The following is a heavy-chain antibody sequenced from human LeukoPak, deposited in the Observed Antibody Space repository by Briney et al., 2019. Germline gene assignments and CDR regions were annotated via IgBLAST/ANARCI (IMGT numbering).Heavy chain of an antibody. Sequence: ASVKVSCKASGYTFTGYYMHWVRQAPGQGLEWMGIINPRGGITSYAQKFQGRVTMISDMSTNTLYMDLTSLRSDDTAVYYCARGYVSYSMGDYWGQGTLVTVSS. CDR1: GYTFTGYY. CDR2: INPRGGIT. CDR3: ARGYVSYSMGDY. D-gene: IGHD2-15*01. V-gene: IGHV1-46*01. J-gene: IGHJ4*01.